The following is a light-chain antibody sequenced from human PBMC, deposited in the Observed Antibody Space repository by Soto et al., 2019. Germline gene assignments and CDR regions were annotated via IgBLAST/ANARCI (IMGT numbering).Light chain of an antibody. CDR1: QSINND. J-gene: IGKJ4*01. Sequence: VMAQSPATLSVSPGERVTLSCRASQSINNDLAWYQQKVGQGPRLLIYGASTRATGIPARFSGSGAGTEFTIPISSHQSEESAVYYCQQYNKWPPLTFGGGTKVEIK. CDR2: GAS. V-gene: IGKV3-15*01. CDR3: QQYNKWPPLT.